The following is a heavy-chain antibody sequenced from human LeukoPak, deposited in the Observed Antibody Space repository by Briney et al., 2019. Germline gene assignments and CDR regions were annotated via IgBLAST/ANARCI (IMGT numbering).Heavy chain of an antibody. CDR1: GGSISSYY. CDR2: IYYSGST. CDR3: AGTTPYDLTDS. D-gene: IGHD3/OR15-3a*01. V-gene: IGHV4-59*01. J-gene: IGHJ4*02. Sequence: SETLSLTCTVSGGSISSYYWSWIRQPPGKGLEWIGYIYYSGSTNYNPSLKSRVTISVDTSKNQFSLKLSSVTAADTAVYYCAGTTPYDLTDSWGQGTLVSVSS.